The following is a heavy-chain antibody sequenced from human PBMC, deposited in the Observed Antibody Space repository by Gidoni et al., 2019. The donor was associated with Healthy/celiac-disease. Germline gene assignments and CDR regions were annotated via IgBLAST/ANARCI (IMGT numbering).Heavy chain of an antibody. V-gene: IGHV4-59*01. J-gene: IGHJ5*01. Sequence: PGKGLEWIGYIYYTGSTNYNPSLKSRVTISVDTSKNQFSLKLSSVTAADTAVYYCARATRGSAYYYDSWGQGTLVTVSS. CDR3: ARATRGSAYYYDS. CDR2: IYYTGST. D-gene: IGHD3-22*01.